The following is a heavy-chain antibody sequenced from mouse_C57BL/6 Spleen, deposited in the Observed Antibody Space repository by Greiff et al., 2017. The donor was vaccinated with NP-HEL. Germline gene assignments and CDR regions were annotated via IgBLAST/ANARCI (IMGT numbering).Heavy chain of an antibody. J-gene: IGHJ2*01. V-gene: IGHV1-26*01. Sequence: VQLQQSGPELVKPGASVKISCKASGYTFTDYYMNWVKQSHGKSLEWIGDINPNNGGTSYNQKFKGKATLTVDKSSSTAYMELRSLTSEDSAVYYCARGGALGPFDYWGQGTTLTVSS. D-gene: IGHD3-1*01. CDR3: ARGGALGPFDY. CDR2: INPNNGGT. CDR1: GYTFTDYY.